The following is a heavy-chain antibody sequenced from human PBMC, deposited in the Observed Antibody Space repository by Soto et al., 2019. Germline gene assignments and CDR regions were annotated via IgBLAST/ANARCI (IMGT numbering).Heavy chain of an antibody. CDR1: GYTFTGYY. CDR2: INPNSGGT. CDR3: ARVSPLYDFWSGYYTSYYFDY. Sequence: QVPLVQSGAEVKKPGASVKVSCKASGYTFTGYYMHWVRQAPGQGLEWMGWINPNSGGTNYAQKFQGRVTMTRDTSIITAYMELSRLRSDDTAVYYCARVSPLYDFWSGYYTSYYFDYWGQGTLVTVSS. D-gene: IGHD3-3*01. V-gene: IGHV1-2*02. J-gene: IGHJ4*02.